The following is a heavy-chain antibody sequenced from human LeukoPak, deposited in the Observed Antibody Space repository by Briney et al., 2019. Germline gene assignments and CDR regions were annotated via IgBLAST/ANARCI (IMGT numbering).Heavy chain of an antibody. CDR2: ISGSGGST. D-gene: IGHD5-18*01. CDR1: GFTFSSYA. J-gene: IGHJ4*02. Sequence: PGGSLRLSCAASGFTFSSYAMSWVRQAPGKGLEWVSAISGSGGSTYYADSVKGRFTIFRDNSKNTLYLQMDSLRAEDTAVYYCAKDQVGYSYGLGTFDYWGQGTLVTVSS. CDR3: AKDQVGYSYGLGTFDY. V-gene: IGHV3-23*01.